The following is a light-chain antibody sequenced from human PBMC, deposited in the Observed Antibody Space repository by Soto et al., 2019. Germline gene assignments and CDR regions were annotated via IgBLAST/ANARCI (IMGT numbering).Light chain of an antibody. CDR2: AAS. V-gene: IGKV1-27*01. CDR1: QGISTY. J-gene: IGKJ3*01. Sequence: DLQMTQSPSSLSASVGDRVTITCRASQGISTYLAWYQQKPGKVPKLLIYAASTLQSEVPSRFRGSGSGTDFTLTISSLQPEDVATYYCQKYYSAPFTFGPGTKVDI. CDR3: QKYYSAPFT.